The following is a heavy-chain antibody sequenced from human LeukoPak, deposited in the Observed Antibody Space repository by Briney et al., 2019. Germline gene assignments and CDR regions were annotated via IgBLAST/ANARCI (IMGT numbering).Heavy chain of an antibody. CDR2: ISGSGGST. V-gene: IGHV3-23*01. Sequence: GGSLRLSCAPSGFTFSSYAMSWVRQAPGKGLEWVSAISGSGGSTYYADSVKGRFTISRDNSKNTLYLQMNSLRAEDTAVYYCANRPYDFWSGPDYWGQGTLVTVSS. CDR1: GFTFSSYA. J-gene: IGHJ4*02. CDR3: ANRPYDFWSGPDY. D-gene: IGHD3-3*01.